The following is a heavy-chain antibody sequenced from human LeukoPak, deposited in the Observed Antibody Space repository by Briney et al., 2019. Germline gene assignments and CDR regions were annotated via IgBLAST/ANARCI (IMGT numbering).Heavy chain of an antibody. D-gene: IGHD6-13*01. Sequence: GGSLRLSCAASGFTFSSYWMSWVRQAPGKGLEWVANIKQDGSEKYYVDSVKGRFTISRDNAKNSLYLQMNSLRAEDTAVYYCASDIVSAAADYFDYWGQGTLVTVSS. CDR2: IKQDGSEK. J-gene: IGHJ4*02. V-gene: IGHV3-7*01. CDR3: ASDIVSAAADYFDY. CDR1: GFTFSSYW.